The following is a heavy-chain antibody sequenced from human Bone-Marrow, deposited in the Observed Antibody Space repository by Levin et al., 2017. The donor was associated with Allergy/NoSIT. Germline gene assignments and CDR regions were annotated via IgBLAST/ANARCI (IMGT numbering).Heavy chain of an antibody. CDR1: GYTFTSYG. J-gene: IGHJ4*02. CDR2: IGTYNGNT. CDR3: ARDRLTTMTTLIFDY. Sequence: ASVKVSCKASGYTFTSYGIGWVRQAPGQGLEWMGWIGTYNGNTDYTQKLQGRVTMTTDTSTSTAYMELMSLRSDDTAVYYCARDRLTTMTTLIFDYWGQGTLITVSS. D-gene: IGHD4-17*01. V-gene: IGHV1-18*01.